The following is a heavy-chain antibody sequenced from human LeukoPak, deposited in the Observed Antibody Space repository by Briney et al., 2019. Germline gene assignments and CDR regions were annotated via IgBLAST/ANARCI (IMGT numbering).Heavy chain of an antibody. J-gene: IGHJ6*03. CDR2: IYYSGST. CDR1: GVSISSSYYY. D-gene: IGHD3-10*01. CDR3: ARGRNTMVRGAIGAETRYYYSYYMDV. Sequence: SETLSLTCIVSGVSISSSYYYWGWIRQPPGKGLEWIGSIYYSGSTYYNSSLKSRVTISIATSKNQVSLKLCSVIAADTAVYYCARGRNTMVRGAIGAETRYYYSYYMDVWGKGTTVTVS. V-gene: IGHV4-39*01.